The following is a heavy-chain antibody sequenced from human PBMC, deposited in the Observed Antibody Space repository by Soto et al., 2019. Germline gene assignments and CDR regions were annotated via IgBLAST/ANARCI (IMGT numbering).Heavy chain of an antibody. V-gene: IGHV3-74*01. CDR2: INTDGSTT. CDR1: GFTFSNYW. D-gene: IGHD3-16*01. CDR3: ARDLGGYARH. J-gene: IGHJ4*02. Sequence: EVQLVESGGGLVQPGGSLRLSCAASGFTFSNYWMHWVRQAPRKGPVWVSRINTDGSTTNYADSVKGRFTISRDNAKNTLYLQTNSLGAEDTAVYYCARDLGGYARHWGQGTLVTVSS.